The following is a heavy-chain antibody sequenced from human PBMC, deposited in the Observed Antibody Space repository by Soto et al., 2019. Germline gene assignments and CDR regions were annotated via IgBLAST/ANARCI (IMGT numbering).Heavy chain of an antibody. V-gene: IGHV5-10-1*01. D-gene: IGHD6-13*01. J-gene: IGHJ5*02. CDR3: ATSPRGSSSWYPSRQYWFDH. CDR2: IDPSDSYT. CDR1: GYSFTSYW. Sequence: PGESLKISCKGSGYSFTSYWISWVRQMPGKGLEWMGRIDPSDSYTNYSPSFQGHVTISADKSISTAYLQWSSLKASDTAMYYWATSPRGSSSWYPSRQYWFDHWGQGTLVTVSS.